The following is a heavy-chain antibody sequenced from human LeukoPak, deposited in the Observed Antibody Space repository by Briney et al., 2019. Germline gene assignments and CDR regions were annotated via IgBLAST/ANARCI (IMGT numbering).Heavy chain of an antibody. CDR1: GFTVSSNY. V-gene: IGHV3-53*01. CDR2: IYSGGST. CDR3: ARSSRYYYYYMDV. J-gene: IGHJ6*03. Sequence: TGGSLRLSCAASGFTVSSNYMSWVGQAPGKGLEWVSVIYSGGSTYYADSVKGRFTISRDNSKNTLYLQMNSLRAEDTAVYYCARSSRYYYYYMDVRGQGTTVTVSS.